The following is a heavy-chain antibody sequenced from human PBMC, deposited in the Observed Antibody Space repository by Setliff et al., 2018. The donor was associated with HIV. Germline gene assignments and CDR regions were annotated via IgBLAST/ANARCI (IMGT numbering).Heavy chain of an antibody. CDR3: ARVFSAGWFDS. V-gene: IGHV5-51*01. CDR1: GYSFTSYW. J-gene: IGHJ5*01. D-gene: IGHD6-13*01. Sequence: GESLKISCKGSGYSFTSYWIGWVRQMPGKGLEWMGIVYPGDSDIRYSPSFQGQVTISADKSISTTYLQWSSLRASDTAMYYCARVFSAGWFDSWGQGTLVTVSS. CDR2: VYPGDSDI.